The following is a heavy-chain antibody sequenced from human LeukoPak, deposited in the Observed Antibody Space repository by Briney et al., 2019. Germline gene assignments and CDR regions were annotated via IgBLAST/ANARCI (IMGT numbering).Heavy chain of an antibody. CDR1: GFTVSSNY. D-gene: IGHD2-15*01. Sequence: GGSLRLSWAASGFTVSSNYMSWVRQAPGKGLEWVSVIYSGGSTYYADSVKGRFTISRDNSKNTLYLQMNSLRAEDTAVYYCARDCRYCSGGSCYGYWGQGTLVTVSS. CDR2: IYSGGST. V-gene: IGHV3-66*01. J-gene: IGHJ4*02. CDR3: ARDCRYCSGGSCYGY.